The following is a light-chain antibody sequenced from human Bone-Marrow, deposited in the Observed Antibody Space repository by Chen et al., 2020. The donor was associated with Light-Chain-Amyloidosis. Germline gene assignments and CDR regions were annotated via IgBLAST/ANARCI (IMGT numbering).Light chain of an antibody. CDR2: GSS. Sequence: EIVLTQSPGTLSLSPGEGANLSCRASQTISSNYLTWYQQKFGQAPRLLIYGSSSRATGIPDRFTGSESGTDFTLTINRLEPEDFAMYYCQQYGTSPLTFGGGTKVEIK. CDR1: QTISSNY. V-gene: IGKV3-20*01. J-gene: IGKJ4*01. CDR3: QQYGTSPLT.